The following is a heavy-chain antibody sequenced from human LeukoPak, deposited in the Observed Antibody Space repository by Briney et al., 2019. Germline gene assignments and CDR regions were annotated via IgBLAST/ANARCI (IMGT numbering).Heavy chain of an antibody. V-gene: IGHV3-48*03. CDR2: IGDTGRTI. Sequence: GGSLRLSCAASGFSVSRNYMTWVRQAPGKGLEWVSYIGDTGRTIYYVDSVKGRFTVSRDNAKNSLYLQMNSLRAEDTAIYYCVRGDRYFFDYWGQGTLVTVSS. J-gene: IGHJ4*02. D-gene: IGHD1-14*01. CDR1: GFSVSRNY. CDR3: VRGDRYFFDY.